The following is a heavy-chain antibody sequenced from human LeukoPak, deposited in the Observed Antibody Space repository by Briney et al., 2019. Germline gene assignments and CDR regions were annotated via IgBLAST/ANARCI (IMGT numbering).Heavy chain of an antibody. V-gene: IGHV3-74*01. CDR2: INSGGSST. D-gene: IGHD6-19*01. J-gene: IGHJ4*02. Sequence: PGGSLRLSCAASRFTFSTYWMHWVRHAPGKGLVWISKINSGGSSTNYADSVKGRFTISRDNAKNTLYLQMNSLRVEDTAVYYCVRDGWFDYWGQGTLVTASS. CDR1: RFTFSTYW. CDR3: VRDGWFDY.